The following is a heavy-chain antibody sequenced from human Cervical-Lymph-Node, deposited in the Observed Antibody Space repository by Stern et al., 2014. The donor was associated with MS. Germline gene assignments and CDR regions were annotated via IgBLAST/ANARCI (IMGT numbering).Heavy chain of an antibody. Sequence: VQLEESGGGVVQPGRSLRLSCAASGFTLSSYALHWVRQAPGKGLAWVAGISYDGSDKYYANSVKGRFTISRDNSKNTLDLQMNSLRPEDTAVYYCARVWTTFSVHYYYGMDVWGQGTTVTVSS. J-gene: IGHJ6*02. CDR3: ARVWTTFSVHYYYGMDV. CDR2: ISYDGSDK. D-gene: IGHD2/OR15-2a*01. CDR1: GFTLSSYA. V-gene: IGHV3-30*04.